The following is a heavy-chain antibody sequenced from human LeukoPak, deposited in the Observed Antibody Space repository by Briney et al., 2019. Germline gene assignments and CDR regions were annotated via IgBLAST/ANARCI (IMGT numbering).Heavy chain of an antibody. V-gene: IGHV3-23*01. J-gene: IGHJ3*02. Sequence: GGSLRLSCAASGFTFSSYAVNWVRQAPGKGLEWVSFISGSDTSTYYADSVKGRFTISRDNSKNTLYLQLNSLRAGDTAVYYCARGTSDAFDIWGQGTMVTVSS. CDR2: ISGSDTST. CDR3: ARGTSDAFDI. CDR1: GFTFSSYA.